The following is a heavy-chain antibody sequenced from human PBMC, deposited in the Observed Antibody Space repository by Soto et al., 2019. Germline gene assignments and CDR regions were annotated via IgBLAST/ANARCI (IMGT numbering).Heavy chain of an antibody. CDR1: GFTFDDYA. Sequence: EVQLVESGGGLVQPGRSLRLSCAASGFTFDDYAMHWVRQAPGKGLEWVSGISWNSGSIGYADSVKGRFTISRDNAKNTLYLQMNGLRTDDTAVYYCVRGNSGYGNFDSWGQGTPVTVSS. J-gene: IGHJ4*02. CDR3: VRGNSGYGNFDS. CDR2: ISWNSGSI. D-gene: IGHD5-12*01. V-gene: IGHV3-9*01.